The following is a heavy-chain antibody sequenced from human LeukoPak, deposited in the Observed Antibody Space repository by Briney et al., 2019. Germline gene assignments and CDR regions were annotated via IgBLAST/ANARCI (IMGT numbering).Heavy chain of an antibody. CDR3: AREEGLLWFGEFDHLFDY. D-gene: IGHD3-10*01. V-gene: IGHV3-7*04. CDR1: GFTFSSYW. Sequence: GGSLRLSCAASGFTFSSYWMSWVRQAPGKGLEWVANIKQDGSEKCYVDSVKGRFTISRDNAKNSLYLRMNSLRAEDTAVYYCAREEGLLWFGEFDHLFDYWGQGTLVTVSS. J-gene: IGHJ4*02. CDR2: IKQDGSEK.